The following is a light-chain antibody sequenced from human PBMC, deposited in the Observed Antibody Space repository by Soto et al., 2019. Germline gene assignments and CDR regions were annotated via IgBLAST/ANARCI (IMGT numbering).Light chain of an antibody. CDR1: QSIFSNY. Sequence: EVLLTQSPGTLSLSPGERATLSCRASQSIFSNYLAWYQQKSGQAPRLLIYGASNRATGIPDRFSGSGSGTDFTLTISSLEPEDFAVYYCQHYCTSPRTFGQGTKVQFK. CDR3: QHYCTSPRT. V-gene: IGKV3-20*01. CDR2: GAS. J-gene: IGKJ1*01.